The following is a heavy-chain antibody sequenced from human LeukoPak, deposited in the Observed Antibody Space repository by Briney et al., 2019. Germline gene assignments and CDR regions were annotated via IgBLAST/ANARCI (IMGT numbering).Heavy chain of an antibody. D-gene: IGHD6-19*01. CDR3: ARATIAVAGSFDY. CDR1: GGTFSSYA. V-gene: IGHV1-69*05. Sequence: SVKVSCKASGGTFSSYAISWVRQAPGQGLEWMGRIIPIFGTANYAQKFQGRATITTDESTSTAYMELSSLRSEDTAVYYCARATIAVAGSFDYWGQGTLVTVSS. CDR2: IIPIFGTA. J-gene: IGHJ4*02.